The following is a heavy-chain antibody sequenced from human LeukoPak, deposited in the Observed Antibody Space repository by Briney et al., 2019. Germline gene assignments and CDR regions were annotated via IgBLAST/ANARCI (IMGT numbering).Heavy chain of an antibody. J-gene: IGHJ3*02. CDR3: ARDSSVDGFDM. D-gene: IGHD2-21*01. V-gene: IGHV3-66*02. Sequence: GGSLRLSCAASGFTVRSNHMNWVRQAPGKGLEWVSVIYTGGTTYCADSVKGRFTISRDNSKNTLYLQMNSLRAEDTAMYYCARDSSVDGFDMWGQGTMVTVSS. CDR1: GFTVRSNH. CDR2: IYTGGTT.